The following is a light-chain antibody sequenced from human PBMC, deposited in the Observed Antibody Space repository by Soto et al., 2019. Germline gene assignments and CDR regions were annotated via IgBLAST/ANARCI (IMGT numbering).Light chain of an antibody. J-gene: IGLJ1*01. V-gene: IGLV2-23*02. Sequence: QYALTQPASVSGSPGQSITISCTGTSSDVGSYNLVSWYQQHPGKAPKLMIYEVSKRPSGVSNRFSGSKSGNTASLTISGLQAEDEADYYCCSYAGSNTYVFGTGTKVTVL. CDR1: SSDVGSYNL. CDR2: EVS. CDR3: CSYAGSNTYV.